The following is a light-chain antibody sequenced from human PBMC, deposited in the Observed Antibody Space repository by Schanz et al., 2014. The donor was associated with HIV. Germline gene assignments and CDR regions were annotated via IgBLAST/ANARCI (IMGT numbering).Light chain of an antibody. CDR1: QSVSSSY. CDR3: QHYNSWPART. J-gene: IGKJ1*01. V-gene: IGKV3-20*01. Sequence: EIVLTQSPGTLSLSPGERATLSCRASQSVSSSYLAWYQQKSGQAPRLLIFGASSRSPGIPDRFSGSGSGTDFTLSISRLEPEDFAVYYCQHYNSWPARTFGQGTKVEIK. CDR2: GAS.